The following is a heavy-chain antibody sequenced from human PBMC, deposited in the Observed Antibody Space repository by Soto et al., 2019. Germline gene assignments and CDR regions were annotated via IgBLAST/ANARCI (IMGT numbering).Heavy chain of an antibody. Sequence: SQTLSLTCAISGDSVSSNSAAWNWIRQSPSRGLEWLGRTYYRSKWYNDYAVSVKSRITINPDTSKNQFSLQLNSVTPEDTAVYYCARDYHGSGKKGVDNWFDPWGQGTLVTVYS. CDR2: TYYRSKWYN. J-gene: IGHJ5*02. D-gene: IGHD3-10*01. V-gene: IGHV6-1*01. CDR3: ARDYHGSGKKGVDNWFDP. CDR1: GDSVSSNSAA.